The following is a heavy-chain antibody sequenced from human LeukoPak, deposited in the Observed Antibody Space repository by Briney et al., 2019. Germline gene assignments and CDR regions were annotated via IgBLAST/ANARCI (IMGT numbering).Heavy chain of an antibody. CDR1: GGSISSGGYS. J-gene: IGHJ4*02. Sequence: PSETLSLTCTVSGGSISSGGYSWSWIRQHPGKGLEWIGYIYYSGSTYYNPSLKSRVTISVDTSKNQFSLKLSSVTAADTAVYYCARGTSSWYFFGYYFDYWGQGTLVTVSS. CDR2: IYYSGST. D-gene: IGHD6-13*01. CDR3: ARGTSSWYFFGYYFDY. V-gene: IGHV4-31*03.